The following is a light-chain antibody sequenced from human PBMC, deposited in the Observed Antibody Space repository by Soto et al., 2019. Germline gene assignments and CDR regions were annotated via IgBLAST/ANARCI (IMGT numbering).Light chain of an antibody. Sequence: EIVMTQIPLSSPVTLGQPASISCRSSQSLVHGNGNTYLSLLHQRPGQTPRLLIYKVSQRFGGVSDKIKGRRARTDFTPANRRVGAGDVGIYYCMQGTPFPWSFRPGTKVEIK. CDR1: QSLVHGNGNTY. J-gene: IGKJ1*01. V-gene: IGKV2-24*01. CDR2: KVS. CDR3: MQGTPFPWS.